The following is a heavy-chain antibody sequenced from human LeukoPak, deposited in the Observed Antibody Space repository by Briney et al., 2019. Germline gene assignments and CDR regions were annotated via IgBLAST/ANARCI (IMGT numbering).Heavy chain of an antibody. V-gene: IGHV4-59*01. CDR2: IYYSGST. CDR3: ARAHGSGAYDYMDV. Sequence: SETLSLACTVSGGSISSYYWSWIRQPPGKGLEWIGYIYYSGSTNYNPSLKSRVTISVDTSKNQFSLKLSSVTAADTAVYYCARAHGSGAYDYMDVWGKGTTVTISS. D-gene: IGHD3-10*01. CDR1: GGSISSYY. J-gene: IGHJ6*03.